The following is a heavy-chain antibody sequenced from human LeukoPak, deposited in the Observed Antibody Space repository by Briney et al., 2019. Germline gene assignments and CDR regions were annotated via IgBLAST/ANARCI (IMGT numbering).Heavy chain of an antibody. V-gene: IGHV4-59*12. CDR2: IYYSGST. J-gene: IGHJ6*03. CDR3: ASSGYYHYYYYMDV. D-gene: IGHD3-22*01. Sequence: PSETLSLTCTVSGGSISSYYWSWIRQPPGKGLEWIGYIYYSGSTYYNPSLKSRVTISVDTSKNQFSLKLSSVTAADTAVYYCASSGYYHYYYYMDVWGKGTTVTVSS. CDR1: GGSISSYY.